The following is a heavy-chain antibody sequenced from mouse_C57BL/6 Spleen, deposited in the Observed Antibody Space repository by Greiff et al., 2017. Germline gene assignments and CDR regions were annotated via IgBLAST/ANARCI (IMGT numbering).Heavy chain of an antibody. J-gene: IGHJ3*01. CDR1: GYTFTEYT. Sequence: VKLQQSGAELVKPGASVKLSCKASGYTFTEYTIHWVKQRPGQGLEWIGWFYPGSGSNKYNEKFKDKATLTADKSSSTVYMGLSRLTSEDSAVYFCAKHEPDAAFAYWGQGTLVTVSA. CDR3: AKHEPDAAFAY. CDR2: FYPGSGSN. V-gene: IGHV1-62-2*01.